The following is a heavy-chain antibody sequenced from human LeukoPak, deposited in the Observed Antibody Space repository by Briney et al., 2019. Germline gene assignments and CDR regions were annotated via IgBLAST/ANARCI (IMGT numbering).Heavy chain of an antibody. CDR1: GFSLSTSGVG. CDR2: IYSDDDK. CDR3: AHRRGYSYGYDY. D-gene: IGHD5-18*01. Sequence: SGPTLVNPTQTLTLTCTFSGFSLSTSGVGVGWIRQPPGKALEWLALIYSDDDKRYSPSLKNRLPSTKYPSKSQMVLTTTNMYPVDTATYDCAHRRGYSYGYDYWGQGTLVTVSS. V-gene: IGHV2-5*02. J-gene: IGHJ4*02.